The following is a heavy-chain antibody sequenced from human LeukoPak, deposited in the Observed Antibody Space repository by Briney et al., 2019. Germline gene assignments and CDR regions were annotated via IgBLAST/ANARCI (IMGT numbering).Heavy chain of an antibody. Sequence: SETLSLTCTVAGGSISSSSYYWGWIRQPPGKGLEWIGSIYYSGSTYYNPSLKSRVTISVDTSKNQFSLKLSSVTAADTAVYYCARHDLYYDRSGYYPSFDYWGQGTLVTVSS. CDR2: IYYSGST. V-gene: IGHV4-39*01. J-gene: IGHJ4*02. CDR1: GGSISSSSYY. D-gene: IGHD3-22*01. CDR3: ARHDLYYDRSGYYPSFDY.